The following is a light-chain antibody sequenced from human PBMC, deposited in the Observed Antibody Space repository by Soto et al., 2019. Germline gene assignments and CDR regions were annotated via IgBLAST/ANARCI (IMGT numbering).Light chain of an antibody. Sequence: QSVLTQPASVSGSPGQSITISCTGTSSDVGGYNYVSWYQQHPGKVPKLLIYEVTNRPSGVSHRFSGSKSGNTASLTISGLQAPDEATYYCCSFTTSNTLVFGGGTKVTVL. CDR1: SSDVGGYNY. CDR3: CSFTTSNTLV. CDR2: EVT. J-gene: IGLJ3*02. V-gene: IGLV2-14*01.